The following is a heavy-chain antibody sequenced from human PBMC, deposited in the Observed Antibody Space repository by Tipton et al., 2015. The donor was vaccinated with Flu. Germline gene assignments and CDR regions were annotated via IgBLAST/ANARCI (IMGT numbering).Heavy chain of an antibody. CDR2: IYSGGKT. CDR3: ARDVSGYSGFAD. D-gene: IGHD5-12*01. CDR1: GFIVSENF. J-gene: IGHJ4*02. V-gene: IGHV3-66*02. Sequence: SLRLSCAASGFIVSENFMSWVRRAPGKGLEWVATIYSGGKTFYGDSVRGRFALSRDISRNTLYLQMNSLGTEDTARYWCARDVSGYSGFADWGQGTQVTVSS.